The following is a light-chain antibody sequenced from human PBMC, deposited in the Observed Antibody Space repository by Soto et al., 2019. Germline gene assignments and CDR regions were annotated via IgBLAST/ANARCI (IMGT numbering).Light chain of an antibody. CDR2: DDT. Sequence: QSVLTQPASVSGSPGQSITISCTGTSSDVGSHNLVSWYQQHPGNAPKLMISDDTKRPSGVSNRFSGSKSGNMASLTISGLQAEDEADYYCCAFTSSGTWVFGVGTKLTVL. CDR3: CAFTSSGTWV. CDR1: SSDVGSHNL. V-gene: IGLV2-23*01. J-gene: IGLJ3*02.